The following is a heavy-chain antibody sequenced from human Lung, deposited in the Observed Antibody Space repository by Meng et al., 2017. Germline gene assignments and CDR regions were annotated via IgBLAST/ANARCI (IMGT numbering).Heavy chain of an antibody. CDR3: TKNDFYCLGY. CDR1: GGSISSDNW. Sequence: QVQVPASGPGHVKPSGTLSLTRAVSGGSISSDNWWSWVRQPPGKGLEWIGEIYHSGSTNYNPSLKSRITISVDKPKNQFSLTLSSVTAADTAVYYCTKNDFYCLGYWGQGTLVTVSS. CDR2: IYHSGST. V-gene: IGHV4-4*02. D-gene: IGHD2-21*01. J-gene: IGHJ4*02.